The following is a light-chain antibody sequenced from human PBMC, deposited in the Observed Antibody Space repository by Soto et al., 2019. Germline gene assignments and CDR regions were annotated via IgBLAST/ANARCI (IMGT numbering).Light chain of an antibody. CDR3: QQYNSYPWT. CDR2: DAS. J-gene: IGKJ1*01. Sequence: DIQMTQSPSTLSASVGDRVTITCRASQSISSWLAWYQKKPGKDPKLLIYDASSLESGVPSRFSGSGSGTEFTLTISRLQPDDFATYYCQQYNSYPWTFGQGTKVEIK. V-gene: IGKV1-5*01. CDR1: QSISSW.